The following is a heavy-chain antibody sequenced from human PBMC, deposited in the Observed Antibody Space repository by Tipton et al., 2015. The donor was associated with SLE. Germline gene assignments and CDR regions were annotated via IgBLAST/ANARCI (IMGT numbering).Heavy chain of an antibody. J-gene: IGHJ4*02. D-gene: IGHD1-26*01. Sequence: TLSLTCTVSGGSISGYYWSWIRQPPGKGLEWIGYVDNSGSTNYNPSLRSRLTISVDTSRNQFSLKLSSVTAADTAVYYCVRDRSESFSAGFDSWGQGPLVTVSS. CDR2: VDNSGST. CDR3: VRDRSESFSAGFDS. CDR1: GGSISGYY. V-gene: IGHV4-59*12.